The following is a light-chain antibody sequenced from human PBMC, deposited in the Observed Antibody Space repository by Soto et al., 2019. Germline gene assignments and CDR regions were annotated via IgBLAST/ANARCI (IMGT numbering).Light chain of an antibody. V-gene: IGKV3-15*01. J-gene: IGKJ1*01. CDR1: QSVSSN. Sequence: EIVMTQSPATLSVSPGERATLSCRASQSVSSNLAWYQQKPGQAPRLLIYGASTRATGIPAKFSGSVSGTEFTLTISNLQSEDFAVYYCQQYNNWPRTFGQGTKVEIK. CDR3: QQYNNWPRT. CDR2: GAS.